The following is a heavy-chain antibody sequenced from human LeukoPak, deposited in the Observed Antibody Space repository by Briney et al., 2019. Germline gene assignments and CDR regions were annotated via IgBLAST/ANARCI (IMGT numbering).Heavy chain of an antibody. D-gene: IGHD6-19*01. CDR2: IYGSCGST. CDR3: ARLTGSSGWNESSAFDY. J-gene: IGHJ4*02. Sequence: GGPLRLSCAASGFTFSSYAMNWVRQAPGKGLEWVSSIYGSCGSTHYADSVKGRFTISRDNSKNTLDLQMNSLRAEDTAVYYCARLTGSSGWNESSAFDYWGRGTLVTVSS. CDR1: GFTFSSYA. V-gene: IGHV3-23*01.